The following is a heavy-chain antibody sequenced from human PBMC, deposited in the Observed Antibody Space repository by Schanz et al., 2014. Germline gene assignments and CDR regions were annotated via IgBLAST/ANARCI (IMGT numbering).Heavy chain of an antibody. CDR1: GFTFSSYA. CDR2: ISSGSSYA. D-gene: IGHD6-19*01. V-gene: IGHV3-23*01. Sequence: EVQLLESGGGLVQPGGSLRLSCAASGFTFSSYAMSWVRQAPGKGLEWVSDISSGSSYANYADSVKGRFTISRDNSKNTLYLQMSSLRAEDTAIYYCAKLSSSGRLAGYFDYWGQGALVTVSS. J-gene: IGHJ4*02. CDR3: AKLSSSGRLAGYFDY.